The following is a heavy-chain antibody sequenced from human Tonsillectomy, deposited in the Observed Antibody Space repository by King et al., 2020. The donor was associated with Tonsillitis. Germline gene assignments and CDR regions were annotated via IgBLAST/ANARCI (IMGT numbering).Heavy chain of an antibody. Sequence: VQLVESGGGVVQPGGSLRLSCAASGFTFSSYGMHWVRQAPGKGLEWVAFIQYDGSNKYYADSVKGRFTISRDNSKNTLYLQMNSLRAEDTAVYYCALPPTSGYSYGLYYWGQGTLVTVSS. V-gene: IGHV3-30*02. CDR2: IQYDGSNK. D-gene: IGHD5-18*01. J-gene: IGHJ4*02. CDR3: ALPPTSGYSYGLYY. CDR1: GFTFSSYG.